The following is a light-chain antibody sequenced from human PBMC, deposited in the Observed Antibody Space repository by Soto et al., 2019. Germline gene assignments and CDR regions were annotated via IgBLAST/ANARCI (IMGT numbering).Light chain of an antibody. CDR3: KQFHRWQVN. V-gene: IGKV3-15*01. J-gene: IGKJ4*01. CDR2: YAY. CDR1: QSVMNN. Sequence: EILTTQFPATPSQSPGAMHTVSCSASQSVMNNLAWYQHKPGQATRIIISYAYTGATVNKARFTVSGYGTDFTLTIKSMRSEDVAVYYCKQFHRWQVNFGGGNKVDIK.